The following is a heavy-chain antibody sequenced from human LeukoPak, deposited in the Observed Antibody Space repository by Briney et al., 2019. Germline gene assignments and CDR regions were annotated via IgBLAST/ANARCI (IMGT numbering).Heavy chain of an antibody. D-gene: IGHD2-21*01. CDR1: EFTFSSFNTYS. CDR2: ISGSGGST. J-gene: IGHJ3*02. CDR3: AKLSDYCLVVCIGAFDI. V-gene: IGHV3-23*01. Sequence: GGSLRLSCAASEFTFSSFNTYSMNWVRQAPGKGLEWVSAISGSGGSTYYADSVEGRFTISRDNSRNTLYLQMNSLRAEDTAVYYCAKLSDYCLVVCIGAFDIWGQGTMVTVSS.